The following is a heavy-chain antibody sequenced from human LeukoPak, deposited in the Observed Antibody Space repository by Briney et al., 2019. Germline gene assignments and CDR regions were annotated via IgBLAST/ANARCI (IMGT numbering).Heavy chain of an antibody. CDR2: IIPIFGIA. Sequence: GASVKVSCKASGGTFSSYAISWVRQAPGQGLEWMGRIIPIFGIANYAQKFQGRVTITADKSTSTAYMELSSLRSEDTAVYYCARDRADYSNPVYFDYWGQGTLVTVSS. D-gene: IGHD4-11*01. V-gene: IGHV1-69*04. CDR1: GGTFSSYA. J-gene: IGHJ4*02. CDR3: ARDRADYSNPVYFDY.